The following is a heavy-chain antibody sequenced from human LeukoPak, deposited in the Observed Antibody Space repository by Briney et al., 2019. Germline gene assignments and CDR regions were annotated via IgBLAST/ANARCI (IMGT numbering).Heavy chain of an antibody. V-gene: IGHV3-11*05. Sequence: GGSLRLSCAASGFTFSDYYMTWIRQAPGKGLEWVSYISTSSTYTNSADSVKGRFTISRDNAKNSLYLQMNSLGAEDTAVYYCAREDKWYFDLWGRGTLVTVSS. CDR2: ISTSSTYT. J-gene: IGHJ2*01. CDR3: AREDKWYFDL. CDR1: GFTFSDYY.